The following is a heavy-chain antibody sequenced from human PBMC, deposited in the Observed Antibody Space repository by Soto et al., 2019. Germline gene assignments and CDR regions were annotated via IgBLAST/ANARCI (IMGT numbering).Heavy chain of an antibody. J-gene: IGHJ3*01. D-gene: IGHD1-26*01. CDR3: ARGDDGKSTTFDV. CDR1: GGSISRNYY. CDR2: ISYTGTT. Sequence: QVQLQESGPGLVKPSETLSLTCTVSGGSISRNYYWHWIRQPPGKGLEWIGYISYTGTTNYNPSLRSRVTISVDTSKNQYSLNLRCVTAADTAVYYCARGDDGKSTTFDVWGQGTMVTMSS. V-gene: IGHV4-59*01.